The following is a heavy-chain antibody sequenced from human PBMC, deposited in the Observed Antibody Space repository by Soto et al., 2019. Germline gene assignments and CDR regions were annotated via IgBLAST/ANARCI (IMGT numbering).Heavy chain of an antibody. V-gene: IGHV4-4*07. J-gene: IGHJ5*02. CDR3: ARGRRSSSWYRGNWFDP. CDR1: DDFISSYY. Sequence: SETLSLTCTVSDDFISSYYWNWIRQPAGKGLEWIGRVSTSGATNYNPSLESRVTMSVDTSKNQFSLKLSSVTAADTAVYYCARGRRSSSWYRGNWFDPWGQGTLVTVSS. D-gene: IGHD6-13*01. CDR2: VSTSGAT.